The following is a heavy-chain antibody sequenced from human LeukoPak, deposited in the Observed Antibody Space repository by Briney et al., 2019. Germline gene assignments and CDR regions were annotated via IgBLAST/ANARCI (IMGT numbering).Heavy chain of an antibody. D-gene: IGHD3-3*01. CDR3: ARDNGVVHGVYYMDV. V-gene: IGHV3-7*01. CDR1: GFTFSNYW. Sequence: GGSLRLSCAASGFTFSNYWMTWVRQAPGKGLEWVADIKQDGSEKLYVKSVRGRFTISRDNAKMSLFLQMNSLRAEDTAVYYCARDNGVVHGVYYMDVWGKGATVTVS. CDR2: IKQDGSEK. J-gene: IGHJ6*03.